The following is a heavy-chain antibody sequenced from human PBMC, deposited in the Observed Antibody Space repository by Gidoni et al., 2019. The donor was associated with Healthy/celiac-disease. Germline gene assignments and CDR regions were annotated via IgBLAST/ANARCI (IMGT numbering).Heavy chain of an antibody. CDR2: ISGSGGST. V-gene: IGHV3-23*01. J-gene: IGHJ4*02. CDR3: AKVGYYDSSGYYLSGYFDY. CDR1: GFTFSSYA. Sequence: EVQLLESGGGLVQPGGSLRLSCAASGFTFSSYAMSWVRQAPGKGLEWVSAISGSGGSTYYADSVKGRFTISRDNSKNTLYLQMNSLRAEDTAVYYCAKVGYYDSSGYYLSGYFDYWGQGTLVTVSS. D-gene: IGHD3-22*01.